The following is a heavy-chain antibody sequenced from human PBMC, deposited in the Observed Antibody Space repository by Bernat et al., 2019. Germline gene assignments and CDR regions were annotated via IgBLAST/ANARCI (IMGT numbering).Heavy chain of an antibody. J-gene: IGHJ4*02. CDR2: IYHSGST. CDR1: GGSISSSNW. D-gene: IGHD2-2*02. V-gene: IGHV4-4*02. Sequence: QVQLQESGPGLVKPSGTLSLTCAVSGGSISSSNWWSWVRQPPGKGLEWIGEIYHSGSTNYNPSLKSRVTISVDKSKNQFSLKLSSVTAADTAVYYCARVSGYCSRTSCYSGPYFDYWGQGTLVTVSS. CDR3: ARVSGYCSRTSCYSGPYFDY.